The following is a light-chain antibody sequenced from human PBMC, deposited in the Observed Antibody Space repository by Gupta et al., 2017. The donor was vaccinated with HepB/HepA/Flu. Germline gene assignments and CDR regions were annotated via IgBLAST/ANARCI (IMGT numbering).Light chain of an antibody. CDR3: CSYAGSGTFYV. Sequence: QSALTQPASVSGSPGQSLTISCIVTSNDVGSYDLVSWYQHHPGKAPKLMIYDVTKRPSGVSNRFSGSKSGNTASLTISGLQAEDEADYYCCSYAGSGTFYVFGTGTKVTVL. J-gene: IGLJ1*01. V-gene: IGLV2-23*02. CDR1: SNDVGSYDL. CDR2: DVT.